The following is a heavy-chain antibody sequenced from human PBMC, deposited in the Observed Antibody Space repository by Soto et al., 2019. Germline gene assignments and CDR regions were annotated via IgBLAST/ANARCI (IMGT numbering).Heavy chain of an antibody. CDR2: ISYDGNNK. CDR3: AKDLMAYCGGDCPFDY. D-gene: IGHD2-21*02. V-gene: IGHV3-30*18. Sequence: GGSLRLSCAASGFTFSDYGMHWVRQAPGKGLEWVAVISYDGNNKYYADSVKGRFTISRDNSKNTLYLQMNSLRAEDTAVYYCAKDLMAYCGGDCPFDYWGQGTLVTVSS. J-gene: IGHJ4*02. CDR1: GFTFSDYG.